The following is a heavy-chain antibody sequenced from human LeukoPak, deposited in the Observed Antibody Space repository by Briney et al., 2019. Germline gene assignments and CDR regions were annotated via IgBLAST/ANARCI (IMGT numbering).Heavy chain of an antibody. J-gene: IGHJ4*02. CDR1: GFTFSSYA. V-gene: IGHV3-30-3*02. Sequence: GGSLRLSCAASGFTFSSYAMHWVRQAPGKGLEWVAVISYDGSNKYYADSVKGRFTISRDNSKNTLYLQMNSLRAEDTAVYYCAKFEAEMATNEGPGDYWGQGTLVTVSS. CDR3: AKFEAEMATNEGPGDY. D-gene: IGHD5-24*01. CDR2: ISYDGSNK.